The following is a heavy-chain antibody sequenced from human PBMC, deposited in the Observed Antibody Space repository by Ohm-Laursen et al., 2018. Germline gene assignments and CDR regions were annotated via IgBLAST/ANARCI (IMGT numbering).Heavy chain of an antibody. J-gene: IGHJ4*02. CDR3: SGGGF. CDR1: GGSISSYY. V-gene: IGHV4-4*07. CDR2: IHTSGTT. Sequence: GTLSLTCTVSGGSISSYYWSWIRQPAGRGLEWIGRIHTSGTTNYNPSLQSRVTMSVDTSKNQFSLNLSSVTAADMAVYYCSGGGFWGQGTLVTVSS.